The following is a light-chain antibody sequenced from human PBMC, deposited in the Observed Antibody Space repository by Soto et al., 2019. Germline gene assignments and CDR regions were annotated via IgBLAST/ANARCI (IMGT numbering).Light chain of an antibody. CDR3: QQYNSFSLIT. CDR2: DAS. J-gene: IGKJ5*01. V-gene: IGKV1-5*01. Sequence: DIQMTQSPYSLSAAVGDRVTIACRASQNINTYLNWYQQKPGKAPKILISDASILENGVPSRFRGTGSGTEFTLTISNLQPDDFATYFCQQYNSFSLITFGQGTRLEIK. CDR1: QNINTY.